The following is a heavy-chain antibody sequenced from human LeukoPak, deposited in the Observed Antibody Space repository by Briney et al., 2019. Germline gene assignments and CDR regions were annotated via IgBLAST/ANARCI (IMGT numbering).Heavy chain of an antibody. J-gene: IGHJ4*02. CDR3: ARFGTSSSRFFDQ. D-gene: IGHD6-6*01. Sequence: SETLSLTCTVSGGSISGYYWSWIRQPPGKGLEWIGFIYYSGSTNYNPSLKSRVTISVDTSKNQFSLTLSSVTAADTAVYYCARFGTSSSRFFDQWGQGTLVTVSS. CDR1: GGSISGYY. CDR2: IYYSGST. V-gene: IGHV4-59*01.